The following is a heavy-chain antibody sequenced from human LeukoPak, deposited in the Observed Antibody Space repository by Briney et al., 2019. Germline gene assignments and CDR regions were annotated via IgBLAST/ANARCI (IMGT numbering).Heavy chain of an antibody. D-gene: IGHD6-19*01. V-gene: IGHV3-23*01. J-gene: IGHJ4*02. CDR3: ARVSAHAGIAVAASDY. Sequence: GGSLRLSCAASGFTFSSYAMNLVRQAPGKVLEWVSATSGTGGATYYADSLRGRFTISRDNAKNSLYLQMNGLRAEDTAVYYCARVSAHAGIAVAASDYWGQGTLVTVSS. CDR2: TSGTGGAT. CDR1: GFTFSSYA.